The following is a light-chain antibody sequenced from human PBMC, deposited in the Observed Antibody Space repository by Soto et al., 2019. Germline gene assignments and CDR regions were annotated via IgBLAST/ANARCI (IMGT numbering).Light chain of an antibody. J-gene: IGLJ1*01. Sequence: QSALTQPPSASGSPGQSVTISCTGTSSDVGDNYVSWYQQHPGKAPKLIIYEVTDRPSGVSNRFSGSKSGNTASLTISGLQAEDEAEYYCSSYTNINTRACVFGTGTKV. CDR1: SSDVGDNY. CDR3: SSYTNINTRACV. CDR2: EVT. V-gene: IGLV2-14*01.